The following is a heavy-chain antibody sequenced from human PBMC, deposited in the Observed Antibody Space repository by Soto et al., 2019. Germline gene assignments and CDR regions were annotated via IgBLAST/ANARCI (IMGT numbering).Heavy chain of an antibody. CDR2: ISSSGSTI. Sequence: GGSLRLSCAASGFTFSDYYMSWIRQAPGKGLEWGSYISSSGSTIYYADSVKGRFTISRDNANKSLYLQMNSLRAEDTAVYYCASEGPSGTYYFFGYWGQGTLVTVSS. J-gene: IGHJ4*02. V-gene: IGHV3-11*01. CDR1: GFTFSDYY. D-gene: IGHD1-26*01. CDR3: ASEGPSGTYYFFGY.